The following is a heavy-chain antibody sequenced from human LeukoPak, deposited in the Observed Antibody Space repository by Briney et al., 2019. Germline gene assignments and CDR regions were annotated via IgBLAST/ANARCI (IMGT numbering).Heavy chain of an antibody. V-gene: IGHV3-30*18. D-gene: IGHD3-3*01. CDR2: ISYEGSNK. CDR3: AKDRGPLYYDFWSAISGMDV. CDR1: VFTFSSYG. J-gene: IGHJ6*02. Sequence: PGRSLTLSCAASVFTFSSYGMHWVRQAPGKGMEWVAVISYEGSNKYYADSVKGRFTISRDNSTNTLYLQMNSLRAEDTAVYYCAKDRGPLYYDFWSAISGMDVWGQGTTVTVSS.